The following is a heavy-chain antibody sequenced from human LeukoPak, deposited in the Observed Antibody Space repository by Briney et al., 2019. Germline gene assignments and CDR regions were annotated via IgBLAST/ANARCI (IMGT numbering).Heavy chain of an antibody. CDR2: ISAYNGNT. CDR3: ARDVTVTTFHFDP. Sequence: WASVNVSCKASGYTFTSYGISWVRQAPGQGLEWMGWISAYNGNTNYAQKLQGRVTMTTDTSTSTAYMELRSLRSDDTAVYYCARDVTVTTFHFDPWGQGTLVTVSS. D-gene: IGHD4-17*01. CDR1: GYTFTSYG. V-gene: IGHV1-18*01. J-gene: IGHJ5*02.